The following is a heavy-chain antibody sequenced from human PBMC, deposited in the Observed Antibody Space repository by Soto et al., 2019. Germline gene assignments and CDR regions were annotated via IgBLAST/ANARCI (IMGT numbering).Heavy chain of an antibody. Sequence: QITLRESGPSLVKPTETLTLTCTFSGFSLTTTGLGVGWVRQPPGKALEWLAVVFWDDGERYRPSLKTRVTITKDTSKNQVVLTMTNMDPVDTATYYCTQIYGSGSWGSYFHSWGQGSLVTVSS. CDR1: GFSLTTTGLG. CDR2: VFWDDGE. J-gene: IGHJ4*02. V-gene: IGHV2-5*02. CDR3: TQIYGSGSWGSYFHS. D-gene: IGHD1-26*01.